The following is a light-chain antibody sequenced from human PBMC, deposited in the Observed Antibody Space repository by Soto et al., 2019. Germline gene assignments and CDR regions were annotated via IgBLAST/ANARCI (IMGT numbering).Light chain of an antibody. Sequence: DIVLTQSPATLSLSPGDRVTLSCRASQSVSSYLAWYQQKPGQVPRLLIYDASNRATGIPARFSGSGSGTDFTLTISSLEPEDFAVYHCQQCSNSPETFGGGTKVEIK. J-gene: IGKJ4*01. CDR3: QQCSNSPET. CDR2: DAS. V-gene: IGKV3-11*01. CDR1: QSVSSY.